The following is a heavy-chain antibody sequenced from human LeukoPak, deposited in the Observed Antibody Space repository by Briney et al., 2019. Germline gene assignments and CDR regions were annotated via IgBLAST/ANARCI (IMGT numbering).Heavy chain of an antibody. D-gene: IGHD3-10*01. V-gene: IGHV1-2*02. CDR1: GYSFSGNY. CDR3: ARSSGGSGKWGDNWFDP. J-gene: IGHJ5*02. Sequence: ASVKVSCKASGYSFSGNYIHWVRQAPGQGLEWMGWINPKTGSTNYAEKFQGRVTMTRDTSISTCYMELSRLRSDDVAVYYCARSSGGSGKWGDNWFDPWGQGTLVIVSP. CDR2: INPKTGST.